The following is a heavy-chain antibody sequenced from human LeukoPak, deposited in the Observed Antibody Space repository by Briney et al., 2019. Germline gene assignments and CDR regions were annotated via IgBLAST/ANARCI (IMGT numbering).Heavy chain of an antibody. J-gene: IGHJ6*04. CDR2: TYYRSKWYN. CDR1: GDSVSSNSAA. D-gene: IGHD6-19*01. V-gene: IGHV6-1*01. CDR3: ARSPIYSSGWYTTRSTHTMDV. Sequence: SQTLSLTCAISGDSVSSNSAAWNWIRQSPSRGLEWLGRTYYRSKWYNDYAVSVKSRITINPDTSKNQFSLQLNSVTPEDTAVYYCARSPIYSSGWYTTRSTHTMDVWGKGTTVTVSS.